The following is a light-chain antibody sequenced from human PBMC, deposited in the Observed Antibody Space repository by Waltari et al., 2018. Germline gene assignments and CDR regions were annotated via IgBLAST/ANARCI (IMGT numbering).Light chain of an antibody. CDR3: QQRSNWHT. CDR1: RNVANS. V-gene: IGKV3-11*01. Sequence: ENVLTQSPATLSLSPGEAATLSCRASRNVANSLAWYQHKPGQAPRLLIYDAANRASGIPARFSGSGSGTDFTLTISSLEPDDFAVYYCQQRSNWHTFGQGTRLEIK. J-gene: IGKJ2*01. CDR2: DAA.